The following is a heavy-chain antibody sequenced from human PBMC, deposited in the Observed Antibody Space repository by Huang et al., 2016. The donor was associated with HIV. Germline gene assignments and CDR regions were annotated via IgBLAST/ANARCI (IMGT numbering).Heavy chain of an antibody. V-gene: IGHV1-69*13. CDR3: ARGVGNSNRGFDI. CDR1: GGTVRSVS. Sequence: QVQLVQSGAEMKKSGSSVKVACKASGGTVRSVSFTWVRQAPGHVLELLGGIIPLPDTTELAQEFRCRVTLTADESTNTAFMELSGLTSQDTAVYYCARGVGNSNRGFDIWGQGTLVTVS. CDR2: IIPLPDTT. J-gene: IGHJ4*02. D-gene: IGHD5-18*01.